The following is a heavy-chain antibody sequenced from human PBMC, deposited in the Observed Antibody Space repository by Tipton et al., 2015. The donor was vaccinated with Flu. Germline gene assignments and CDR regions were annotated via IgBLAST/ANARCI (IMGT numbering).Heavy chain of an antibody. CDR3: ARDHVHDISAYPSYGMDV. D-gene: IGHD3-22*01. CDR2: IYYRGST. CDR1: GGSISSSSTYY. V-gene: IGHV4-39*07. J-gene: IGHJ6*02. Sequence: TLSLTCTVSGGSISSSSTYYWGWIRQPPGKGLEWIGSIYYRGSTYYNPSLKSRVTISIDTSKNQFSLKLNSVTASDTAVYYCARDHVHDISAYPSYGMDVWGQGTTVTVSS.